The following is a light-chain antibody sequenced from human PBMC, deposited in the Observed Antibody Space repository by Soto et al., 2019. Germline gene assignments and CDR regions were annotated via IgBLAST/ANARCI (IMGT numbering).Light chain of an antibody. V-gene: IGLV4-60*02. CDR1: SGHTSCI. CDR2: LDISGSY. CDR3: ETWDSNILV. J-gene: IGLJ2*01. Sequence: QSVLTQSSSASASLGSSVKLTCTLSSGHTSCIIAWHQQQPGKAPRYLMKLDISGSYNTGSVVPDRFSGSSAGADRYLTIGNLQVEEDDDYCCETWDSNILVFGGGTKLTVL.